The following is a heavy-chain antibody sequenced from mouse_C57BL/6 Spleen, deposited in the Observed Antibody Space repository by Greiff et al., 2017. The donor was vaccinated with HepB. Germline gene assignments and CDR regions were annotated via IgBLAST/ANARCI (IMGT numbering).Heavy chain of an antibody. CDR3: VRQDYYGRMDY. J-gene: IGHJ4*01. V-gene: IGHV10-1*01. CDR2: IRSKSNNYAT. CDR1: GFSFNTYA. D-gene: IGHD1-2*01. Sequence: EVQLVESGGGLVQPKGSLKLSCAASGFSFNTYAMNWVRQAPGKGLEWVARIRSKSNNYATYYADSVKDRFTISRDDSESMLYLQMNNLKTEDTAMYYCVRQDYYGRMDYWGQGTSVTVSS.